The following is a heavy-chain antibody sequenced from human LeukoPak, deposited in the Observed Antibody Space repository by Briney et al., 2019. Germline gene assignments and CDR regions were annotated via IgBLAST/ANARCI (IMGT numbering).Heavy chain of an antibody. CDR1: GYTFNRLG. Sequence: ASVKVSCKASGYTFNRLGMNWVRRAPGQGLEWMGWINTNTGNPMYAQGFTGRFVFSLDTSVSTAYLQISSLKAEDTAVYYCARDYGSGSYPFDYWGQGTLVTVSS. V-gene: IGHV7-4-1*02. CDR2: INTNTGNP. CDR3: ARDYGSGSYPFDY. J-gene: IGHJ4*02. D-gene: IGHD3-10*01.